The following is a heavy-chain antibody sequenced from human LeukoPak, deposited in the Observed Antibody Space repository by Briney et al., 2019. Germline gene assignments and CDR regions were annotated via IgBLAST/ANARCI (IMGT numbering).Heavy chain of an antibody. CDR1: GGSINSYY. D-gene: IGHD3-22*01. V-gene: IGHV4-59*01. CDR3: ARENGDSSVGFDF. CDR2: IYNSGSP. J-gene: IGHJ4*02. Sequence: SETLSLICTVSGGSINSYYWNWIRQPPGKGLELIGYIYNSGSPTYNPSLKSRVTISVDTSKNQFSLQLRSVTAADTAVYYCARENGDSSVGFDFWGQGTLVTVSS.